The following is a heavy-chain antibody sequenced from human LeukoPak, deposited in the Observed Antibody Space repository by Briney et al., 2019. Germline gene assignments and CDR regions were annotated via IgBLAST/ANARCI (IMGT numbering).Heavy chain of an antibody. CDR1: GFTFSSYS. D-gene: IGHD5-24*01. CDR3: ARLNLPATRFDY. CDR2: IYHSGRT. J-gene: IGHJ4*02. V-gene: IGHV4-38-2*01. Sequence: GSLRLSCAASGFTFSSYSMNWVRQPPGKGLEWIGSIYHSGRTFYNPSLKSRVTISVDTSKNQFSLKLTSVTAADTAVYYCARLNLPATRFDYWGQGTLVTVSS.